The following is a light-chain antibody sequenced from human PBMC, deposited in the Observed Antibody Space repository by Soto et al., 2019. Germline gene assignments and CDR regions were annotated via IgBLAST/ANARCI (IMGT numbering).Light chain of an antibody. V-gene: IGKV3-20*01. CDR2: GVS. Sequence: EIVLTQSPGTLSLSPGQRATLSCRASQRLSASDIAWYQQKPGQAPKCLIYGVSSRATGIPDRFSGSGSGTDFTLTISRLEPEDFAVYYCQQYGSSGTFGQGTKVDIK. CDR3: QQYGSSGT. J-gene: IGKJ1*01. CDR1: QRLSASD.